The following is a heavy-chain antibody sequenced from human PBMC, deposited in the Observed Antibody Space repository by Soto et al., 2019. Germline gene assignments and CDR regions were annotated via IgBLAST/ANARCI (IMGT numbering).Heavy chain of an antibody. J-gene: IGHJ4*02. CDR1: GFTFSSYG. V-gene: IGHV3-30*18. CDR3: AKVDYGSGSYYNPIDY. D-gene: IGHD3-10*01. CDR2: ISYGGSNK. Sequence: QVQLVESGGGVVQPGRSLRLSCAASGFTFSSYGMHWVRQAPGKGLEWVAVISYGGSNKYYTESVKGRFTISRDNSKNTLYLQMNSLRAEDTALYYCAKVDYGSGSYYNPIDYWGQGTLVTVSS.